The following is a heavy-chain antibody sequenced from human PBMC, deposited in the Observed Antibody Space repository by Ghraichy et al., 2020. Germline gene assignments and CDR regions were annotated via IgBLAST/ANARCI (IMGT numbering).Heavy chain of an antibody. D-gene: IGHD3-10*01. V-gene: IGHV3-30*02. CDR1: GFTFSSYV. CDR3: AKDRSAYGAGSYYGFDY. J-gene: IGHJ4*02. Sequence: GGSLRLSCAASGFTFSSYVMHWVRQAPGKGLEWVAFIRYDGSKKYYADSVKGRFTISRDNSKNTLYLQMNSLRAEDTAVYYCAKDRSAYGAGSYYGFDYWGQGSLLTVSS. CDR2: IRYDGSKK.